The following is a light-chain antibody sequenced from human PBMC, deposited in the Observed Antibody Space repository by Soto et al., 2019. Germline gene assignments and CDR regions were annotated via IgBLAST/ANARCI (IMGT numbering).Light chain of an antibody. CDR1: QSISSW. Sequence: DIQMTQSPSTLSASVGDRVTITCRASQSISSWLAWYQQKPGKAPKLLIYDASSLESGVPSRFSGSGSGTEFTLTISSPKPDDFASYYCQQYNSYSPYTFGQGTKLEIK. V-gene: IGKV1-5*01. CDR3: QQYNSYSPYT. CDR2: DAS. J-gene: IGKJ2*01.